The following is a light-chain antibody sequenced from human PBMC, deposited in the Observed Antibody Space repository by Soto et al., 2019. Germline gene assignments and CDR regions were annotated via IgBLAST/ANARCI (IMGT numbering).Light chain of an antibody. Sequence: EIVLTQSPVTLSLSPGERATLSCRASQKITNNFLAWFQQKPGLAPRLLIYGASTRASGIPDRFSGSGSAIDFALTISRLEPEDFAVYYCQQYGRSPFTFGQGTKLQIK. V-gene: IGKV3-20*01. CDR1: QKITNNF. J-gene: IGKJ2*01. CDR2: GAS. CDR3: QQYGRSPFT.